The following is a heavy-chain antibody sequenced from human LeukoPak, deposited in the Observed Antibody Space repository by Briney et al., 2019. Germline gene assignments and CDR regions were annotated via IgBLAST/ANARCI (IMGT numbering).Heavy chain of an antibody. CDR1: GFTVSDNY. CDR3: AKGRSDWDTWGLDV. J-gene: IGHJ4*02. Sequence: GGSLRLSCAVSGFTVSDNYMTWVRQAPGKGLEWVSIMYTGGYTHYSDSVKGRFTISRDNFEDMLYLQMTSLRVNDTAVYYCAKGRSDWDTWGLDVWGQGDLVTVSS. D-gene: IGHD6-19*01. CDR2: MYTGGYT. V-gene: IGHV3-66*01.